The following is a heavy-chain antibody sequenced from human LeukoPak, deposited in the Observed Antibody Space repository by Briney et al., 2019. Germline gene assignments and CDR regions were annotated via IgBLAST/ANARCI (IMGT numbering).Heavy chain of an antibody. J-gene: IGHJ4*02. CDR2: IYPGDSDT. Sequence: GESLRISCKGSGYSFTSYWIGWVRQMPGKGLGWMGIIYPGDSDTRYSPSFQGQVTISADKSISTAYLQWSSLKAWDTARYYCARRGSGWYWDYWGQGTLVTVSS. D-gene: IGHD6-19*01. V-gene: IGHV5-51*01. CDR1: GYSFTSYW. CDR3: ARRGSGWYWDY.